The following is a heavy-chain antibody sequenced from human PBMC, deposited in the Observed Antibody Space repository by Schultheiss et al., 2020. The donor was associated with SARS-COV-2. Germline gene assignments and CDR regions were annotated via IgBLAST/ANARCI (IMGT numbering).Heavy chain of an antibody. J-gene: IGHJ4*02. D-gene: IGHD6-19*01. CDR1: GFTFSSYD. Sequence: GGSLRLSCAASGFTFSSYDMHWVRQATGKGLEWVSAISGSGGSTYYADSVKGRFTISRDNSKNTLYVQMNSLRIEDTAVYYCARTGSGWYGGFDYWGQGTLVTVSS. CDR3: ARTGSGWYGGFDY. CDR2: ISGSGGST. V-gene: IGHV3-23*01.